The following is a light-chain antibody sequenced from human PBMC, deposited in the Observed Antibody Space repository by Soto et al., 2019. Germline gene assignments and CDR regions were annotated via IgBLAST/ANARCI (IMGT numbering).Light chain of an antibody. CDR3: QQRSNWPLT. V-gene: IGKV3D-20*02. Sequence: EIVMTQSPVILSVSPWERATLSCRASQSVSSSYLAWYQQKPGQAPRLLIYDASNRATGIPARFSGSGSGTDFTLTISSLEPEDFAVYYCQQRSNWPLTFGGGTKVDIK. CDR2: DAS. CDR1: QSVSSSY. J-gene: IGKJ4*01.